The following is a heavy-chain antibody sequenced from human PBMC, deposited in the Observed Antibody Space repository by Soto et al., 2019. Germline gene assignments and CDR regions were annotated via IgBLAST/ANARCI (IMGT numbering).Heavy chain of an antibody. J-gene: IGHJ1*01. D-gene: IGHD6-19*01. V-gene: IGHV3-23*01. CDR3: AKGVPGIAVAGTGYFQH. CDR2: ISGSGDST. CDR1: GFTFSSYA. Sequence: GGSLRLSCAASGFTFSSYAMKWVRQAPGKGLERVSGISGSGDSTYYADSVKGRFTISRDNSKNTLYLQMNSLRAEDTAVYYCAKGVPGIAVAGTGYFQHWGQGTLVTVSS.